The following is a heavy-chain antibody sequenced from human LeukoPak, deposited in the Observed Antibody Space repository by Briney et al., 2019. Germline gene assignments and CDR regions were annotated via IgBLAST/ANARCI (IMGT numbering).Heavy chain of an antibody. J-gene: IGHJ4*02. D-gene: IGHD3-10*01. Sequence: SVKFSCKASGGTFSSYAISWVRQAPGQGLEWMGGIIPIFGTANYAQKFQGRVTITTDESTSTAYMELSSLRSEDTAVYYCARGRLWFSYFDYWGQGTLVTVSS. CDR1: GGTFSSYA. V-gene: IGHV1-69*05. CDR2: IIPIFGTA. CDR3: ARGRLWFSYFDY.